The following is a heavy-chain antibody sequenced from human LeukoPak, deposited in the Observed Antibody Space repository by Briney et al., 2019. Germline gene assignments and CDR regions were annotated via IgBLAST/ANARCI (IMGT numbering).Heavy chain of an antibody. D-gene: IGHD6-6*01. CDR2: ISYDGSNK. V-gene: IGHV3-30*18. J-gene: IGHJ4*02. CDR1: GFTFSSYG. Sequence: GGSLRLSYAASGFTFSSYGMHWVRQAPGKGLEWVAVISYDGSNKYYVDSVKGRFTISRDNSKNTLYLQMNSLRAEDTAVYYCAKQEYSSSYFDYWGQGTLVTVSS. CDR3: AKQEYSSSYFDY.